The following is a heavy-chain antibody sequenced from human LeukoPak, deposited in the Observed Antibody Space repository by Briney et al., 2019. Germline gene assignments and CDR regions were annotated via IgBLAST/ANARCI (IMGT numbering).Heavy chain of an antibody. CDR1: RATVRDNY. D-gene: IGHD3-10*01. J-gene: IGHJ4*02. CDR2: IYSDGTT. CDR3: ATYYGSGSYYTDY. Sequence: GGSLRLSCAVSRATVRDNYLTWVRQAPGKGLEWVSVIYSDGTTYYADSVKGRFTISKDNSKNTLYLQMNRLRAEDTGVYYCATYYGSGSYYTDYWGQGTLVTV. V-gene: IGHV3-66*01.